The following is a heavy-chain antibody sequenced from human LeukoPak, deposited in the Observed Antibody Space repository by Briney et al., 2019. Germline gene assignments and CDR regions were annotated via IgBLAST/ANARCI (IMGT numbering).Heavy chain of an antibody. CDR1: GYTFTSYG. V-gene: IGHV1-18*01. Sequence: ASVKVSCKASGYTFTSYGISWVRQAPGQGLEWMGLISAYNGNTNYAQKLQGRVTMTTDTSTSTAYMELRSLRSDDTAVYYCARRSDDYDSSAYYHWGQGTLVTVSS. D-gene: IGHD3-22*01. CDR2: ISAYNGNT. CDR3: ARRSDDYDSSAYYH. J-gene: IGHJ4*02.